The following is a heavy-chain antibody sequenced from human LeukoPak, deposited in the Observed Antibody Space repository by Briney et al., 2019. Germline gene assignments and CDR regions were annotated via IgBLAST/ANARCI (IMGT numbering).Heavy chain of an antibody. V-gene: IGHV4-39*02. CDR3: ARERRSDYGMDV. CDR1: GGSISSSSYY. Sequence: PSETLSLTCTVSGGSISSSSYYWGWIRQPPGKGLEWIGSIYYSGSTYYNPSLKSRVTISVDTSKYQFSLKLSSVTAADKAVYYCARERRSDYGMDVWGKGTTVTVSS. CDR2: IYYSGST. J-gene: IGHJ6*04.